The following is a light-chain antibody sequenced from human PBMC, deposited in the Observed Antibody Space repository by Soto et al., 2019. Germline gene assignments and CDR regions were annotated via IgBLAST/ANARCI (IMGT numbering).Light chain of an antibody. Sequence: EIVLTQSPGTLSLSPGERATLSCRASQSISSSYLAWYQQKPGQAPRLLVYGASSRATGIPDRFSGSGSGTDFTLTISRLEPEDFAVYYCQQQGRPWFTFGPATNVDSK. J-gene: IGKJ3*01. V-gene: IGKV3-20*01. CDR2: GAS. CDR3: QQQGRPWFT. CDR1: QSISSSY.